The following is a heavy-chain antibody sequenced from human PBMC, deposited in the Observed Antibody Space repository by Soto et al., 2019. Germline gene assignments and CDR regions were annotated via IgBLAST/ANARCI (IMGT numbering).Heavy chain of an antibody. CDR3: ARHIALPDTRGIDY. V-gene: IGHV4-4*02. D-gene: IGHD6-19*01. CDR1: GGSISSGNW. CDR2: IYQGEST. Sequence: QVQLQESGPGLVKTWGTLSLTCAVSGGSISSGNWWSWVRQPPGEGLEWIGEIYQGESTNYNPTLESQDTISMGRVNNQFSLQVTSVTAADTAVYFRARHIALPDTRGIDYWGPGTLDTVSS. J-gene: IGHJ4*02.